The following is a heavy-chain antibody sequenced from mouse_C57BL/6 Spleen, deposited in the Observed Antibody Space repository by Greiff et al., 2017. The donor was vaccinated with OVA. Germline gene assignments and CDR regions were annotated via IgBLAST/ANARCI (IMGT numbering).Heavy chain of an antibody. Sequence: QVQLQQSGAELVRPGASVKLSCKASGYTFTDYYINWVKQRPGQGLEWIARIYPGSGNTYYNEKFKGKATLTAEKSSSTAYMQLSSLTSEDSAVYFCARREVHSSRYFDVWGTGTTVTVSS. J-gene: IGHJ1*03. CDR3: ARREVHSSRYFDV. CDR2: IYPGSGNT. V-gene: IGHV1-76*01. CDR1: GYTFTDYY.